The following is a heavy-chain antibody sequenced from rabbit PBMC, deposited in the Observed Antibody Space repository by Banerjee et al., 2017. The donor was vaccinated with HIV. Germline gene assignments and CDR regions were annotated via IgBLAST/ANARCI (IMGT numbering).Heavy chain of an antibody. Sequence: QEQLKETGGGLVQPGGSLTLTCTASGFSFSSSYYMCWVRQAPGKGLEWIASIYADSSGITYYASWAKGRFTISKTSSTTVTLQMTGLTAADTAAYFCARTGYASYGDGFNLWGPGTLVTVS. CDR2: IYADSSGIT. V-gene: IGHV1S45*01. CDR3: ARTGYASYGDGFNL. CDR1: GFSFSSSYY. D-gene: IGHD6-1*01. J-gene: IGHJ4*01.